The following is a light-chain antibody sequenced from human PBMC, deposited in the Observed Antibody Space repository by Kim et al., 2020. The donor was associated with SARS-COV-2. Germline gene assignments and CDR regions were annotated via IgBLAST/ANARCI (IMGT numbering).Light chain of an antibody. J-gene: IGKJ1*01. CDR2: GAS. CDR3: QQYNSWPRT. V-gene: IGKV3-15*01. CDR1: QSLSNN. Sequence: EIVMTQSPATLSVSPGERATLSCRASQSLSNNLAWFQQKPGQAPRLLIYGASTRATDIPARFSGSGSGTEFTLTISSLQSEDFAVYYCQQYNSWPRTFGQGTKVDIK.